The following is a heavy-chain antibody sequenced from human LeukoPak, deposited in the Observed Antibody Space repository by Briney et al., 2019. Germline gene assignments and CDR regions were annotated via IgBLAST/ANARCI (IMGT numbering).Heavy chain of an antibody. J-gene: IGHJ3*02. Sequence: ASVKVSCKASGYTFTGYYMHWVRQAPGQGLEWMGWINPNSGGTNYAQKFQGRVTMTRDTSISTDYMELSRLRSADTDVYYCARDNVVVAATLADAFDIWGHGTMVTVSS. CDR3: ARDNVVVAATLADAFDI. CDR1: GYTFTGYY. D-gene: IGHD2-15*01. V-gene: IGHV1-2*02. CDR2: INPNSGGT.